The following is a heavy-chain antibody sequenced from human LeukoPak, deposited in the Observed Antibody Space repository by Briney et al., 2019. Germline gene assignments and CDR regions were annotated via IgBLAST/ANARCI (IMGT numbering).Heavy chain of an antibody. J-gene: IGHJ5*02. CDR1: GYTFTGYY. Sequence: GASVRVSCTASGYTFTGYYMHWVRQAPGQGLEWMGWINPNSGGTNYAQKFQGRVTMTRDTSISTAYMELSRLRSDDTAVYYCARVRYCSGGSCYRPQMRSWFDPWGQGTLVTVSS. CDR3: ARVRYCSGGSCYRPQMRSWFDP. V-gene: IGHV1-2*02. D-gene: IGHD2-15*01. CDR2: INPNSGGT.